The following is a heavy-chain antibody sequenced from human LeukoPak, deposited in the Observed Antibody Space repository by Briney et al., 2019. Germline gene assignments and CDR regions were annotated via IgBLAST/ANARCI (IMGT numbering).Heavy chain of an antibody. Sequence: SETLSLTCTVSGGSISSYYWSWIRQPAGKGLEWIGRIYTSGSTNYNPSLKSRVTISVDTSKNQFSLKLSSVTAADTAVYYCARVRSVAGQGWFDPWGQGTLVTVSS. J-gene: IGHJ5*02. CDR1: GGSISSYY. CDR2: IYTSGST. CDR3: ARVRSVAGQGWFDP. V-gene: IGHV4-4*07. D-gene: IGHD6-19*01.